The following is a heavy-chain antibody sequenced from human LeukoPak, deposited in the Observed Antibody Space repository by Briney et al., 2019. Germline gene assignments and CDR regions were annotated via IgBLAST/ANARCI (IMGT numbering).Heavy chain of an antibody. D-gene: IGHD3-10*01. V-gene: IGHV3-30*04. CDR1: GFTFSSYA. CDR2: ISYDGSNK. CDR3: ARVLWFGEPFDS. J-gene: IGHJ4*02. Sequence: GGSLRLSRAASGFTFSSYAMHWVRQAPGKGLEWVAVISYDGSNKYYADSVKGRFTISRDNSKNTLYLQMNSLRAEDTAVYYCARVLWFGEPFDSWGQGTLVTVSS.